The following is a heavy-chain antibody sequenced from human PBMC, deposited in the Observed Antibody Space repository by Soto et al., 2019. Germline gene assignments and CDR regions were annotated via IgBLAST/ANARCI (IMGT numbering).Heavy chain of an antibody. CDR2: IIPIFGTA. Sequence: SVKVSCKASGGTFSSYAISWVRQAPGQGLEWMGGIIPIFGTANYAQKFQGRVTITADKSTSTAYMELSSLRSEDTAVYYCAREMITIFGVVIPYGMDGWGQGTTVTVSS. CDR1: GGTFSSYA. D-gene: IGHD3-3*01. CDR3: AREMITIFGVVIPYGMDG. V-gene: IGHV1-69*06. J-gene: IGHJ6*02.